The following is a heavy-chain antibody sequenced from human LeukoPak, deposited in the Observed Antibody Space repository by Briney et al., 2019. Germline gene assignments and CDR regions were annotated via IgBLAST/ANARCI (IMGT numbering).Heavy chain of an antibody. CDR1: RFTFSSYW. J-gene: IGHJ4*02. V-gene: IGHV3-23*01. Sequence: QTGGSLRLSCAASRFTFSSYWMSWVRQAPGKGLEWVSAISGSGGSTYYADSVKGRFTISRDNSKNTLYLQMNSLRAEDTAVYYCATVFTSTSVTQDIVVVPAVGIDYWGQGTLVTVSS. CDR3: ATVFTSTSVTQDIVVVPAVGIDY. D-gene: IGHD2-2*01. CDR2: ISGSGGST.